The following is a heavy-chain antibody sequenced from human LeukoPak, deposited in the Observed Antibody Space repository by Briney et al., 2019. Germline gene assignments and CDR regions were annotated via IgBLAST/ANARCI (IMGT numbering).Heavy chain of an antibody. V-gene: IGHV1-18*04. CDR2: ISAYNGNK. CDR3: ARDREGSSWYGGTNWFDP. D-gene: IGHD6-13*01. Sequence: ASVRVSCKASGYTFTSYGISWVRQAPGEGLEWMGWISAYNGNKNYAQKLEGRVTMTTDTSTSTAYMELRSLRSDDTAVYYCARDREGSSWYGGTNWFDPWGQGTLVTVSS. CDR1: GYTFTSYG. J-gene: IGHJ5*02.